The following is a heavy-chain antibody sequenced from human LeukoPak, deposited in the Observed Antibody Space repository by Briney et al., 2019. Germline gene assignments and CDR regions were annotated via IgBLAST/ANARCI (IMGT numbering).Heavy chain of an antibody. CDR2: ICTSSSYI. Sequence: GGSLRLSCAASGFTFSSYAMSGVRQAPGKGREGVSSICTSSSYIYYADSVKGRFTISRDDAKNSPYLQMNSLRAEDTAVSYCARENHAGTKRGPDLGYWGRGTLVTVSS. CDR3: ARENHAGTKRGPDLGY. V-gene: IGHV3-21*01. D-gene: IGHD1-14*01. J-gene: IGHJ4*02. CDR1: GFTFSSYA.